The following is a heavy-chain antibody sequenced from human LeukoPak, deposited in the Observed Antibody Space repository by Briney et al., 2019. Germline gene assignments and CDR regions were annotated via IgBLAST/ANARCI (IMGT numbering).Heavy chain of an antibody. D-gene: IGHD2-2*01. J-gene: IGHJ4*02. CDR1: GGSFSGYY. Sequence: PSETLSLTCAVYGGSFSGYYWSWIRQPPGKGLEWIGEINHSGSTNYNPSLKSRVTISVDTSKNHFSLKLSSVTAADTAVYYCARGAVVPAAPRPFDYWGQGTLVTVSA. V-gene: IGHV4-34*01. CDR2: INHSGST. CDR3: ARGAVVPAAPRPFDY.